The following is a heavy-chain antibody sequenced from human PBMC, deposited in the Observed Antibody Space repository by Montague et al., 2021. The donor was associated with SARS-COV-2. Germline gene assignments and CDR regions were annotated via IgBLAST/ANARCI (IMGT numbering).Heavy chain of an antibody. CDR2: MKSSGST. J-gene: IGHJ4*02. Sequence: SETLSLTCTVSGASINGHHWSWIRQPPGKGLEWIGYMKSSGSTNYKPSLKSRVTISVDTSKKQVSLKMISVTAADTAVYYCARDLGDRDGGFDYWGQGTLDTVPS. CDR3: ARDLGDRDGGFDY. CDR1: GASINGHH. D-gene: IGHD3-16*01. V-gene: IGHV4-59*11.